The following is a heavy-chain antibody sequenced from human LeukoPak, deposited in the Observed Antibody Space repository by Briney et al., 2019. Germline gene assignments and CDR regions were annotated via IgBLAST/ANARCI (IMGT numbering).Heavy chain of an antibody. CDR3: ARDRAWNYFDY. Sequence: GTSLRLSCAASRFAFSDFDKIWVRQAPGKGLEWVAIISNDGSRKYYAHSVEGRFTISRDNSKNTLYLQMDSLRAEDTAVYYCARDRAWNYFDYWGQGTLVTVSS. D-gene: IGHD3-3*01. CDR2: ISNDGSRK. J-gene: IGHJ4*02. V-gene: IGHV3-30*03. CDR1: RFAFSDFD.